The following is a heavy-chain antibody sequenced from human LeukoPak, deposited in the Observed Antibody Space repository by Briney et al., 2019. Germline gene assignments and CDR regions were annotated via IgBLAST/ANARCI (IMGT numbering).Heavy chain of an antibody. CDR3: ARLPYSGYDSDDAFDI. J-gene: IGHJ3*02. D-gene: IGHD5-12*01. V-gene: IGHV1-18*01. CDR2: ISAYNGNT. CDR1: GYTFTSYG. Sequence: ASVKVSCKASGYTFTSYGISWVRQAPGQGLEWMGWISAYNGNTNYAQKLQGRVTITADESTSTAYMELSSLRSEDTAVYYCARLPYSGYDSDDAFDIWGEGTMVTVSS.